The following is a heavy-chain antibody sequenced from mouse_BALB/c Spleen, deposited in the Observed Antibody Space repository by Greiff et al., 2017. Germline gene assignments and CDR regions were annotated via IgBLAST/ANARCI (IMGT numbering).Heavy chain of an antibody. D-gene: IGHD2-1*01. Sequence: LQQPGSELVRPGASVKLSCKASGYTFTSYWMHWVKQRPGQGLEWIGNIYPGSGSTNYDEKFKSKATLTVDTSSSTAYMQLSSLTSEDSAVYYCTRQEARELHYAMDYWGQGTSVTVSS. CDR1: GYTFTSYW. CDR3: TRQEARELHYAMDY. V-gene: IGHV1S22*01. CDR2: IYPGSGST. J-gene: IGHJ4*01.